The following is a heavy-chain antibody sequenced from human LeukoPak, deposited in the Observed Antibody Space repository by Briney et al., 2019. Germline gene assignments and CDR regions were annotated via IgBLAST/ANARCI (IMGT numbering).Heavy chain of an antibody. CDR2: INPNSGGT. V-gene: IGHV1-2*02. Sequence: WASVKVSCKASGYTFTGYYMHWVRQAPGQGLEWMGWINPNSGGTNYAQKFQGRVTMTRDTSISTAYMELSRLRSDDTAVYYCARDTSPFWSAFGVGVDVWGKGTTVTVSS. CDR1: GYTFTGYY. CDR3: ARDTSPFWSAFGVGVDV. D-gene: IGHD3-3*01. J-gene: IGHJ6*04.